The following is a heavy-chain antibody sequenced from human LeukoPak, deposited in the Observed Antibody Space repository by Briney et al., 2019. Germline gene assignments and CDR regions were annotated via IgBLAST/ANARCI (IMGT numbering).Heavy chain of an antibody. V-gene: IGHV4-59*01. J-gene: IGHJ4*02. CDR2: IYYTGVT. Sequence: SETLPLTCAVSSGSMSSYYWSWIRQPPGKGLEWIGYIYYTGVTNYSPSLKRRLTISLDTAMKQFSLNLRSVTAADTAMYYCARGGSGYPLDYWGQGTLVTVSS. CDR3: ARGGSGYPLDY. D-gene: IGHD3-22*01. CDR1: SGSMSSYY.